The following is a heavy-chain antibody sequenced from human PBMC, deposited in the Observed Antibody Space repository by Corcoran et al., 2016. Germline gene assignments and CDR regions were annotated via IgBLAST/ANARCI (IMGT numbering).Heavy chain of an antibody. CDR3: ARDHDPYYDSSGYYSPSPYYYYGMDV. CDR1: GYTCTGYY. V-gene: IGHV1-2*04. Sequence: QVQLVQSGAEVKKPGDSVKVSCKASGYTCTGYYMHWVRQAPGQGLEWMGWINPNSGGTNYEKQFQGWVTMTRDTSISTAYMVLSRLRSDDTAVYYCARDHDPYYDSSGYYSPSPYYYYGMDVWGQGTTVTVSS. D-gene: IGHD3-22*01. CDR2: INPNSGGT. J-gene: IGHJ6*02.